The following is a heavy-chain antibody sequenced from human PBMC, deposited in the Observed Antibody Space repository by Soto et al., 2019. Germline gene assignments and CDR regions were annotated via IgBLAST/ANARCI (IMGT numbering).Heavy chain of an antibody. J-gene: IGHJ4*02. Sequence: GGSLRLSCAASGFTVSSNYMSWVRQAPGKGLEWVSVIYSGGSTYYADSVKGRFTISRDNSKNTLYLQMNSLRAEDTAVYYCASGFTPHYYGSGSSLSPRDYWGQGTLVTVSS. V-gene: IGHV3-66*01. CDR3: ASGFTPHYYGSGSSLSPRDY. D-gene: IGHD3-10*01. CDR2: IYSGGST. CDR1: GFTVSSNY.